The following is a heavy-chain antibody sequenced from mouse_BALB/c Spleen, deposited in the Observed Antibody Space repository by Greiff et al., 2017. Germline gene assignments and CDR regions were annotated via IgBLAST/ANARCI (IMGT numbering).Heavy chain of an antibody. CDR2: ISYDGSN. CDR3: ARMGRDYFDY. J-gene: IGHJ2*01. Sequence: VQLKESGPGLVKPSQSLSLTCSVTGYSITSGYYWNWIRQFPGNKLEWMGYISYDGSNNYNPSLKNRISITRDTSKNQFFLKLNSVTTEDTATYYCARMGRDYFDYWGQGTTLTVSS. V-gene: IGHV3-6*02. CDR1: GYSITSGYY. D-gene: IGHD4-1*01.